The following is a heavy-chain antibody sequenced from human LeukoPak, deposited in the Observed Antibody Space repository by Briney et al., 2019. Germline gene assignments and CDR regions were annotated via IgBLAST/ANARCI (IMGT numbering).Heavy chain of an antibody. CDR2: ISSGGGTI. CDR3: VRASNSYGSGSPT. CDR1: GFIFSDYY. V-gene: IGHV3-11*04. J-gene: IGHJ4*02. D-gene: IGHD3-10*01. Sequence: GGSLRLSCAASGFIFSDYYMSWIRQAPGKGLEWVSYISSGGGTIYYADSVKGRFTISRDNPKDSLYLQMNSLRAEDTAVYYCVRASNSYGSGSPTWGQGTLVTVSS.